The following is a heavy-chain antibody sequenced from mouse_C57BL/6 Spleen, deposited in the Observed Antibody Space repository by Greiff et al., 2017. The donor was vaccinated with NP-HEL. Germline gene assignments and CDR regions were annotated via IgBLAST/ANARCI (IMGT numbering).Heavy chain of an antibody. CDR2: IYPGDGDT. CDR3: DRSSYYDYDDFDY. V-gene: IGHV1-82*01. CDR1: GYAFSSSW. J-gene: IGHJ2*01. Sequence: VQLQQSGPELVKPGASVKISCKASGYAFSSSWMNWVKQRPGKGLEWIGRIYPGDGDTNYNGKFKGKATLTADKSSSTAYMQLSSLTSEDSAVYFCDRSSYYDYDDFDYWGQGTTLTVSS. D-gene: IGHD2-4*01.